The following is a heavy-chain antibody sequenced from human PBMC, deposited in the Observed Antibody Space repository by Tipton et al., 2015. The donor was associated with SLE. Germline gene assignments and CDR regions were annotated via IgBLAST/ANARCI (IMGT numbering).Heavy chain of an antibody. J-gene: IGHJ3*01. Sequence: TLSLTCTVSDGSITNYYWSWIRQPPGKGLEWIGSIYYSGSTNYNPSLKSRVTMSMDTSNNQFSLKLSSVTAADTAVYYCARALPFNYDFWSGYSTDPFDVWGQGTMVTVSA. D-gene: IGHD3-3*01. CDR1: DGSITNYY. CDR2: IYYSGST. CDR3: ARALPFNYDFWSGYSTDPFDV. V-gene: IGHV4-59*01.